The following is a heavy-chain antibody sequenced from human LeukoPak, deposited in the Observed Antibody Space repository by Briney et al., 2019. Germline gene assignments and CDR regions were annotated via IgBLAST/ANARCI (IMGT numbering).Heavy chain of an antibody. V-gene: IGHV3-30-3*01. J-gene: IGHJ3*02. CDR1: GFTFSSYT. CDR2: ISYDGSNK. CDR3: ARAAHI. Sequence: PGGSLRLSCAASGFTFSSYTMHWVRQAPGKGLEWVAVISYDGSNKYYADSVKGRFTISRDNSKNTLYLQMNSLRAEDTAVYYCARAAHIWGQGTMVTVSS.